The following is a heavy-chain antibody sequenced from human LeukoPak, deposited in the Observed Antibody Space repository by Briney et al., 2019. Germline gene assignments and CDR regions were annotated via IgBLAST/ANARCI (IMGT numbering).Heavy chain of an antibody. V-gene: IGHV4-38-2*02. Sequence: SETLSLTCTVSGYSISSGYYWGWIRQPPGKGLEWIGSMFHSGSTYYNPSLKSRVTMSVDTSKNQFSLKLSSVTAADTAVYYCASCCYGSGSYYKGFYYYMDVWGKGTTITISS. J-gene: IGHJ6*03. CDR3: ASCCYGSGSYYKGFYYYMDV. CDR1: GYSISSGYY. D-gene: IGHD3-10*01. CDR2: MFHSGST.